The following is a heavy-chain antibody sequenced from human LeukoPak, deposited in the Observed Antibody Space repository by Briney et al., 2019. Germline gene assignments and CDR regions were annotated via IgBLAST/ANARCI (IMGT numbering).Heavy chain of an antibody. CDR2: INRDGSER. J-gene: IGHJ6*02. CDR1: GITFSSYS. Sequence: GGSLRLSCGASGITFSSYSMNWVRQAPGKGLEWVANINRDGSERYYVDSVKGRFTISRDDAKSSLYLQMNSLRAEDTAVYYCARRNAMDVWGQGTTVIVFS. CDR3: ARRNAMDV. V-gene: IGHV3-7*03.